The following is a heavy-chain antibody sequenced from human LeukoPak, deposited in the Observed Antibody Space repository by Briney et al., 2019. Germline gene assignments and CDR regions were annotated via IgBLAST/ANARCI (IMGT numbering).Heavy chain of an antibody. CDR1: GGSISGFY. CDR3: ARVSNDFSGNGAFDI. Sequence: SETLSLTCTVSGGSISGFYWIWIRQPPGKALEWIGYIYYSGSTNYNPSLKSRAALSVDTSKDQFSLKLSSVTAADTALYYCARVSNDFSGNGAFDIWSQGTMVTVSS. J-gene: IGHJ3*02. V-gene: IGHV4-59*01. D-gene: IGHD4-23*01. CDR2: IYYSGST.